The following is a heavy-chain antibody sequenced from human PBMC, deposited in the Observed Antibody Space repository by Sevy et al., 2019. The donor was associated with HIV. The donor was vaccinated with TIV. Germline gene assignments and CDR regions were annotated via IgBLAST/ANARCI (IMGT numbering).Heavy chain of an antibody. V-gene: IGHV1-8*01. CDR1: GYTFTSYD. J-gene: IGHJ6*02. Sequence: ASVKVSCKASGYTFTSYDINWVRQATGQGLEWMGWMNPNSGNTGYAPKFQGRVTMTRNTSISTAYMELSSLRSEDTAVYYCGGGAYSTIYPYYGMDVWGQGTTVTVSS. CDR3: GGGAYSTIYPYYGMDV. CDR2: MNPNSGNT. D-gene: IGHD6-13*01.